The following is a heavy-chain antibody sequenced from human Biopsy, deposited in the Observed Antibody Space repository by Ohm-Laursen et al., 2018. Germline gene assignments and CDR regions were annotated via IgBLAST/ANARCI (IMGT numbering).Heavy chain of an antibody. D-gene: IGHD2-15*01. CDR3: ARVGRTRVDGVYSYGMDV. Sequence: SLRLSCAASGFGFSDYDMKWVRQAPGEGLEWVSYISSSASSMYYADSVKGRFTISRDNAKKSLYLQMNSLRAEDTAVYYCARVGRTRVDGVYSYGMDVWGQGATVIVPS. CDR1: GFGFSDYD. V-gene: IGHV3-48*03. CDR2: ISSSASSM. J-gene: IGHJ6*02.